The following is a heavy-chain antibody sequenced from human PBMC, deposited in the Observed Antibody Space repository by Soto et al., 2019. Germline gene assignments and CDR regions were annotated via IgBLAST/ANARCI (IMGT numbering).Heavy chain of an antibody. Sequence: QVQLQESGPGLVKPSQTLSLTCIVSGGFISRGGYYWIWIRLHPAKGLEWIGHVYRSGSTQYNPFPKSRATVSVDMSKHHFSLDLNSVTAADTAVYYCARRSDAYGVDSWGQGTLVTVST. V-gene: IGHV4-31*03. J-gene: IGHJ4*02. CDR2: VYRSGST. D-gene: IGHD4-17*01. CDR3: ARRSDAYGVDS. CDR1: GGFISRGGYY.